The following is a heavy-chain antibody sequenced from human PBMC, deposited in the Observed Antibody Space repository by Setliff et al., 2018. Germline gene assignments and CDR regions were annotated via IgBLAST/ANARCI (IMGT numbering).Heavy chain of an antibody. CDR1: GFTFSNYG. Sequence: LRLSCAVSGFTFSNYGFHWVRQAPGKGLEWVAAISYDGYDTNYAGSVKGRFTVSRDNSKNTLYLQMNSLRAEDTAVYYCAKYTRVGANTFFDYWGQGTLVTVSS. CDR2: ISYDGYDT. J-gene: IGHJ4*02. V-gene: IGHV3-30-3*02. D-gene: IGHD1-26*01. CDR3: AKYTRVGANTFFDY.